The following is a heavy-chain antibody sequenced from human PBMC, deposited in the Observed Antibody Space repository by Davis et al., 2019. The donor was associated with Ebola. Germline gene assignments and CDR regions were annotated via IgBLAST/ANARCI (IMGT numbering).Heavy chain of an antibody. J-gene: IGHJ4*02. CDR1: GYTFATYG. CDR2: IHPYSGDA. CDR3: ARGSPPGCSKTNCLISY. Sequence: ASVKVSCKAAGYTFATYGISWVRQAPGQGLEWMGRIHPYSGDASYAQTFRGRVTMTRDTSLSTVYMELSSLRSDDTAVYFCARGSPPGCSKTNCLISYWGPGTLVTVSS. D-gene: IGHD2-2*01. V-gene: IGHV1-2*06.